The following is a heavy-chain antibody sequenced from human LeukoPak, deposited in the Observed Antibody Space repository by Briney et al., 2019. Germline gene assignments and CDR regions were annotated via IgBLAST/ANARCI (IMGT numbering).Heavy chain of an antibody. CDR1: GGSISSYY. Sequence: TSETLSLTCTVSGGSISSYYWSWIRQPPGKGLEWIGYIYYSGSTNYNPSLKSRVTISVDTSKNQFSLKLSSVTAADTAVYYCARSGSSSSPLGYWGQGTLVTVSS. CDR2: IYYSGST. J-gene: IGHJ4*02. CDR3: ARSGSSSSPLGY. D-gene: IGHD6-6*01. V-gene: IGHV4-59*01.